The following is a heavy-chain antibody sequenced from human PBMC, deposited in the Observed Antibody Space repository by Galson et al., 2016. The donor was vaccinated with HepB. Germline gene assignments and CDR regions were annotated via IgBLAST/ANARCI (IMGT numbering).Heavy chain of an antibody. V-gene: IGHV3-11*06. D-gene: IGHD4-17*01. CDR3: ARDRSGDYARN. Sequence: SLRLSCAASGFTFSDYYMRWIRQAPGKGLEWVSYISTSSSYTKYADSVKGRFTISRDNAKKSLYLQMNSLRAEDTAVYYCARDRSGDYARNWGQGTLVTVSS. CDR1: GFTFSDYY. J-gene: IGHJ4*02. CDR2: ISTSSSYT.